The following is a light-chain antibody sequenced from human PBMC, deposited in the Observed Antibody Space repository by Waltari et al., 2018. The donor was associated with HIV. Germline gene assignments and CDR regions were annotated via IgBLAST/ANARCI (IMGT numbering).Light chain of an antibody. J-gene: IGLJ2*01. Sequence: QSALTQPASVSGSPGQSITIPCTGTSSDVGTYSLVSWYQHHPGKAPKLMIYEGNTRPSGVANRFSGSKSGNTSSLTISGLQAEDEADYYCSSYTSFSTVLFGGETKLTVL. V-gene: IGLV2-23*01. CDR2: EGN. CDR1: SSDVGTYSL. CDR3: SSYTSFSTVL.